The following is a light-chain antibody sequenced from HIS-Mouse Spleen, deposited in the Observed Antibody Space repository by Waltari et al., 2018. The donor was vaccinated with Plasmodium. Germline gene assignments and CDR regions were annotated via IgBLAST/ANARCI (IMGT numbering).Light chain of an antibody. CDR1: QGISSA. Sequence: AIQLTQSPSSLSASVGDRVTITCRASQGISSALAWYQQKPGKAPKLLIYDASSVESGVPSRFGGSGSWTDFTRTISSLQPEDFATYCCQQFNSYPQGTFGQGTRLEIK. V-gene: IGKV1-13*02. J-gene: IGKJ5*01. CDR2: DAS. CDR3: QQFNSYPQGT.